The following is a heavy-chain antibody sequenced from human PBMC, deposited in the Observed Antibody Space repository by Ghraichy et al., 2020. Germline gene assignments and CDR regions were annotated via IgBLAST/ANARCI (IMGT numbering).Heavy chain of an antibody. CDR3: TTVLGDGDYLFDY. J-gene: IGHJ4*02. CDR2: IKSKTDGGTT. V-gene: IGHV3-15*01. Sequence: GSLRLSCAASGFTFSNAWMSWVRQAPGKGLEWVGRIKSKTDGGTTDYAAPVKGRFTISRDDSKNTLYLQMNSLKTEDTAVYYCTTVLGDGDYLFDYWGQGTLVTVSS. D-gene: IGHD4-17*01. CDR1: GFTFSNAW.